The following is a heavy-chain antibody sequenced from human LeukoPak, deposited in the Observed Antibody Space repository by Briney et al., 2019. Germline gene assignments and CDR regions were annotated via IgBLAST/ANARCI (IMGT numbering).Heavy chain of an antibody. CDR2: IDAGGDGT. Sequence: GGSLRLSCVTSGFTFKTYAMNWVRQAPGKGLEWVAAIDAGGDGTYFVDFVKGRFIISRDNSKNTVYLQMDSLRVEDTALYYCAANWDYYNSGSQFLHWGLGTQVTVSS. V-gene: IGHV3-23*01. J-gene: IGHJ4*02. CDR1: GFTFKTYA. D-gene: IGHD3-10*01. CDR3: AANWDYYNSGSQFLH.